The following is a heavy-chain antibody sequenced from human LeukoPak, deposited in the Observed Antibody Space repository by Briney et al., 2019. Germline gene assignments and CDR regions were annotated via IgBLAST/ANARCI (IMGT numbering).Heavy chain of an antibody. Sequence: PGGSLRLSCEAFGFTFRTYDMHWVRQTTGKGLEWVSAIDTGGGTYYPDSVKGRFTISRETAKNSLFLRMNNLRAGDTAVYFCVREMLGELLQPLDSWGQGTLVTVSS. J-gene: IGHJ4*02. CDR1: GFTFRTYD. CDR2: IDTGGGT. V-gene: IGHV3-13*04. D-gene: IGHD3-10*02. CDR3: VREMLGELLQPLDS.